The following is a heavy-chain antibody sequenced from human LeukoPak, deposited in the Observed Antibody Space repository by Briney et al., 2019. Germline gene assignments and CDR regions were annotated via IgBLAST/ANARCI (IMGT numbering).Heavy chain of an antibody. J-gene: IGHJ5*02. D-gene: IGHD3-22*01. CDR2: ISGSGGST. CDR3: AKDPTYYYDSSRSGNWFDP. Sequence: GGSLRLSCAASGFTFSSYAMSWVRQAPGKGLEWVSAISGSGGSTYHADSVKGRFTISRDNSKNTLYLQMNSLRAEDTAVYYCAKDPTYYYDSSRSGNWFDPWGQGTLVTVSS. CDR1: GFTFSSYA. V-gene: IGHV3-23*01.